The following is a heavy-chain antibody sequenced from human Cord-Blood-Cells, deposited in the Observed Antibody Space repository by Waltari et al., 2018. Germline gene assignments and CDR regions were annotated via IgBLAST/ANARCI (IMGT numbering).Heavy chain of an antibody. J-gene: IGHJ2*01. CDR3: ARDGVGSSSYFDL. CDR2: ISYDGSNK. Sequence: QVQLVESGGGVVQPGRSLRPSCAASGFTFSRYAMHWVRQAPGKGLEWVAVISYDGSNKYYADSVKGRFTISRDNSKNTLYLQMNSLRAEDTAVYYCARDGVGSSSYFDLWGRGTLVTVSS. D-gene: IGHD6-6*01. CDR1: GFTFSRYA. V-gene: IGHV3-30-3*01.